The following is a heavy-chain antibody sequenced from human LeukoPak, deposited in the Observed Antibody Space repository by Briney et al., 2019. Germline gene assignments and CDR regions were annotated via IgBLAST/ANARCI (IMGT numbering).Heavy chain of an antibody. J-gene: IGHJ4*02. CDR1: GYTFTSYG. V-gene: IGHV1-18*01. CDR2: ISAYNGNT. Sequence: ASVKVSCKASGYTFTSYGISWVRQAPGQGLEWMGWISAYNGNTNYAQKLQGRVTMTTDTSTSTAYMELRSLRSDDTAVYYCARVTSARGVSYYYDSSGYADFDYWGQGTLVTVSS. CDR3: ARVTSARGVSYYYDSSGYADFDY. D-gene: IGHD3-22*01.